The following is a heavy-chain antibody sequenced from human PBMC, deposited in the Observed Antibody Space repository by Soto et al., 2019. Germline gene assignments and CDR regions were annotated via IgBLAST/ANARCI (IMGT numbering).Heavy chain of an antibody. CDR1: GLIFSNYA. CDR2: ICGSGGCT. J-gene: IGHJ4*02. Sequence: GGSLRLSCAASGLIFSNYAMSWVRQAPGKGLEWVSGICGSGGCTYYTDSVKGRFTISRDNSKNTVYVQMNNLRAEDTAVYYCAKWSRDCSGNICHHRYFDYWGQGTLVTVSS. CDR3: AKWSRDCSGNICHHRYFDY. V-gene: IGHV3-23*01. D-gene: IGHD2-15*01.